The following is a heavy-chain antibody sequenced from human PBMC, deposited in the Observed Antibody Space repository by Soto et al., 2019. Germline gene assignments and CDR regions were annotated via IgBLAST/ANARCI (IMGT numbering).Heavy chain of an antibody. D-gene: IGHD2-15*01. V-gene: IGHV3-30*18. J-gene: IGHJ4*02. CDR1: GFTFSSYG. CDR3: AKDRGCSGGSCSLPIDY. CDR2: ISYDGSNK. Sequence: PGGSLRLSCAASGFTFSSYGMHWVRQAPGKGLEWVAVISYDGSNKYYADSVKGRFTISRDNSKNTLYLQMNSLRAEDTAVYYCAKDRGCSGGSCSLPIDYWGKGTLVTVA.